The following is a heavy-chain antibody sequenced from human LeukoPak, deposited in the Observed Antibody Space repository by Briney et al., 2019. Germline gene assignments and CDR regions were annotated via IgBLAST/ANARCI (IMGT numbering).Heavy chain of an antibody. CDR3: ARDRSLRNYDILTGNYYYYGMDV. Sequence: SETLSLTCTVSGGSISGSSYYWGWIRQPPGKGLEWIGSIYYSGSTNYNPSLKSRVTISVDTSKNQFSLKLSSVTAADTAVYYCARDRSLRNYDILTGNYYYYGMDVWGQGTTVTVSS. CDR2: IYYSGST. V-gene: IGHV4-39*07. CDR1: GGSISGSSYY. J-gene: IGHJ6*02. D-gene: IGHD3-9*01.